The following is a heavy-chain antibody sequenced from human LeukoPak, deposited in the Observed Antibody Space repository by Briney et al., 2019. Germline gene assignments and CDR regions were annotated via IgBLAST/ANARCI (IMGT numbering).Heavy chain of an antibody. CDR1: GYTFTSYY. Sequence: ASVKVSCKASGYTFTSYYMHWVRQAPGQGLEWMGIINPSGGSTSYAQKFQGRVTMTRDMSTSTVYMELSSLRSEDTAVYYCARDKVPPTLSESQYYYDSSGAFDYWGQGTLVTVSS. D-gene: IGHD3-22*01. CDR3: ARDKVPPTLSESQYYYDSSGAFDY. V-gene: IGHV1-46*01. J-gene: IGHJ4*02. CDR2: INPSGGST.